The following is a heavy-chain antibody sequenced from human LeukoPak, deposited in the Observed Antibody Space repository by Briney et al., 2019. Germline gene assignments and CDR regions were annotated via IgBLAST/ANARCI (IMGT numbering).Heavy chain of an antibody. CDR3: AKGSMVGASNFDY. CDR2: ISGSGGST. CDR1: GFTFSSYS. D-gene: IGHD1-26*01. Sequence: PGGSLRLSCAASGFTFSSYSMNWVRQAPGKGLEWVSAISGSGGSTYYADSVKGRFTISRDNSKNTLYLQMNSLRAEDTAVYYCAKGSMVGASNFDYWGQGTLVTVSS. J-gene: IGHJ4*02. V-gene: IGHV3-23*01.